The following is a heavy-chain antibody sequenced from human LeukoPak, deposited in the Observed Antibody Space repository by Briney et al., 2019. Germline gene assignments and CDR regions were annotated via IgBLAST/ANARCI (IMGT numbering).Heavy chain of an antibody. Sequence: GGSLRLSCAASGFTFSSYWMSWVRQAPGKGLEWVANIKQDGSEKYYVDSAKGRFTISRDNAKNSLYLQMNSLRAEDTAVYYCARGRWLQDSYYFDYWGQGTLVTVSS. V-gene: IGHV3-7*01. CDR3: ARGRWLQDSYYFDY. CDR1: GFTFSSYW. J-gene: IGHJ4*02. D-gene: IGHD5-24*01. CDR2: IKQDGSEK.